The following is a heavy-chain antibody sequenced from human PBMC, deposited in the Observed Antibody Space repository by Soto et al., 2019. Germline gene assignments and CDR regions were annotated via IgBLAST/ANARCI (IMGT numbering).Heavy chain of an antibody. V-gene: IGHV1-69*13. CDR3: ARDRALDSSWYPYFDY. Sequence: SVKVSCKASGGTFSSYAISWVRQAPGQGLEWMGGIIPIFGTANYAQKFQGRVTITAEESTSTAYMELSSLRSEDTAVYYCARDRALDSSWYPYFDYWGQGTMVTVSS. J-gene: IGHJ4*02. CDR1: GGTFSSYA. CDR2: IIPIFGTA. D-gene: IGHD6-13*01.